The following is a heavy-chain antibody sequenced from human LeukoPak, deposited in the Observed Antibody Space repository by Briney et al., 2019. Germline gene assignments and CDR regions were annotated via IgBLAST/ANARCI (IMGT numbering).Heavy chain of an antibody. J-gene: IGHJ3*02. V-gene: IGHV1-69*13. D-gene: IGHD5-18*01. CDR2: IIPIFGTA. CDR3: ARVLGIQLWFDAFDI. CDR1: GGTFSSYA. Sequence: ASVKVSCKASGGTFSSYAISWVRQAPGQGLEWMGGIIPIFGTANYAQKFQGRVTITADESTSTAYMELSSLRSEDTAVYYCARVLGIQLWFDAFDIWGQGTMVTVSS.